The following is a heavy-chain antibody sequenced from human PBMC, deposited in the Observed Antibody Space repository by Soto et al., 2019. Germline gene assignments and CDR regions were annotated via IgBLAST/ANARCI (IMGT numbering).Heavy chain of an antibody. CDR2: INPNSGGT. V-gene: IGHV1-2*04. Sequence: VASVKVSCKPSGYTFTGYYMHWVRQAPGQGLEWMGWINPNSGGTNYARKFQGWVTMTRDTSISTAYMELSRLRSDDTAVYYCARDRGIAAAGTLHDAFDIWGQGTMVTVSS. J-gene: IGHJ3*02. CDR3: ARDRGIAAAGTLHDAFDI. CDR1: GYTFTGYY. D-gene: IGHD6-13*01.